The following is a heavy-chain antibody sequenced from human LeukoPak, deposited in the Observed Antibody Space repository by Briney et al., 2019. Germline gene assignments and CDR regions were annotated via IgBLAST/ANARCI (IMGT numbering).Heavy chain of an antibody. V-gene: IGHV4-31*03. Sequence: SETLSLTCTVSGVSISSGGYYWSWIRQHPGKGLVWVGYIYYSGSTYYNPFLKRRVTISVDTSKNQFSLRLSSVTAADTAVYYCASNIYSNYDYWGQGTLVTVSS. CDR2: IYYSGST. CDR3: ASNIYSNYDY. J-gene: IGHJ4*02. D-gene: IGHD4-11*01. CDR1: GVSISSGGYY.